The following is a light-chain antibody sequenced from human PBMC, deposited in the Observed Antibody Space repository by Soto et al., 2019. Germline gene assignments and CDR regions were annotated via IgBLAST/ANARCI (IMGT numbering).Light chain of an antibody. CDR1: SSNIGAGYD. Sequence: QSVLTQPHSMSGAPGQRVTISCTGRSSNIGAGYDVHWYQQLPGTAPKLLIYGNSNRPSGVPDRFSGSKSGTSASLAITGLQAEDEADYYCQSYDSSLSGYVFGTGTKVTVL. CDR3: QSYDSSLSGYV. J-gene: IGLJ1*01. V-gene: IGLV1-40*01. CDR2: GNS.